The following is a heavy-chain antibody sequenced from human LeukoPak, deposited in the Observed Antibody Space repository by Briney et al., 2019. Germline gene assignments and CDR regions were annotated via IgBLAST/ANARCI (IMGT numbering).Heavy chain of an antibody. CDR2: INAGNGNT. CDR1: GYTFTSYA. Sequence: GALVKVSCKASGYTFTSYAMHWVRQAPGQRLEWMGWINAGNGNTKYSQKFQGRVTITRDTSASTAYMELSSLRSEDTAVYYCARSIVVVVAAEFDPWGQGTLVTVSS. V-gene: IGHV1-3*01. D-gene: IGHD2-15*01. CDR3: ARSIVVVVAAEFDP. J-gene: IGHJ5*02.